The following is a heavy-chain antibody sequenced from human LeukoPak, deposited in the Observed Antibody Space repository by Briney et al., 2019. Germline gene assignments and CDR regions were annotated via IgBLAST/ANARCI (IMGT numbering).Heavy chain of an antibody. CDR2: FYPEDGET. Sequence: ASVRVSSTVPRYTLSEVSTHCVREAPGKGLEWMGGFYPEDGETIYAQKFQGRVTMTEDTSTNTAYMEQSSLRSEDTAVYYCATAELLSFRKGYSDYWGQGTLVTVSS. CDR3: ATAELLSFRKGYSDY. D-gene: IGHD3-10*01. J-gene: IGHJ4*02. V-gene: IGHV1-24*01. CDR1: RYTLSEVS.